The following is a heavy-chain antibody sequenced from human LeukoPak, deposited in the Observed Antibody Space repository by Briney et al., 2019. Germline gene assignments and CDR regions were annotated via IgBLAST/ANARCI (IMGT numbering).Heavy chain of an antibody. J-gene: IGHJ5*02. D-gene: IGHD2-2*01. CDR2: INPSGGST. CDR1: GYTFTSYY. V-gene: IGHV1-46*01. Sequence: ASVKVSCKASGYTFTSYYMHWVRQAPGQGLEWMGIINPSGGSTSYAQKFQGRVTMTGDTSTSTVYMELSSLRSEDTAVYYCARDQAPDIVVVPAAGWFDPWGQGTLVTVSS. CDR3: ARDQAPDIVVVPAAGWFDP.